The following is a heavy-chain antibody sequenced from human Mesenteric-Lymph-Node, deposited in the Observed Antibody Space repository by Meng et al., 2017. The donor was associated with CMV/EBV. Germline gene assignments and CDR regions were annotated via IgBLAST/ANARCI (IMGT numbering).Heavy chain of an antibody. CDR1: GGSFSGYY. V-gene: IGHV4-34*01. D-gene: IGHD3-9*01. CDR2: IKHSGST. J-gene: IGHJ4*02. Sequence: QGQFPQWVEGLLKPSETPSGTCAVYGGSFSGYYWNWIRQSPEKGLEWIGEIKHSGSTTYNPSFTSRIIISVDTSTNQISLNMSSVTAADTAVYYCARGSSYDILTGYFDYWGQGALVTVSS. CDR3: ARGSSYDILTGYFDY.